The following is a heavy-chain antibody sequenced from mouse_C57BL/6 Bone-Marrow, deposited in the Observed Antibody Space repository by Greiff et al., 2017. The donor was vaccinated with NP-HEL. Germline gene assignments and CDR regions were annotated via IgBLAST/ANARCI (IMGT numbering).Heavy chain of an antibody. CDR2: ISSGGSYT. CDR1: GFTFSSYG. Sequence: VQLKESGGDLVKPGGSLKLSCAASGFTFSSYGMSWVRQTPDKRLEWVATISSGGSYTYYPDSVKGRFTISRDNAKNTLYLQMSSLKSEDTAMYYCARTTTVVAFDYWGQGTTLTVSS. J-gene: IGHJ2*01. V-gene: IGHV5-6*01. CDR3: ARTTTVVAFDY. D-gene: IGHD1-1*01.